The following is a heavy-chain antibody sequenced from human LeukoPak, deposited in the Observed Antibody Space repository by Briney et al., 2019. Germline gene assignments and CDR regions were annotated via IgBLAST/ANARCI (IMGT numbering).Heavy chain of an antibody. CDR1: GFTFSSYG. CDR2: ISYDGSNK. V-gene: IGHV3-30*18. CDR3: AKDSESYYYHYGMDV. J-gene: IGHJ6*02. Sequence: GGSLRLSCAASGFTFSSYGMHWVRQAPGKGLEWVAVISYDGSNKYYADSVKGRFTISRDNSKNTLYLQMNSLRAEDTAVYYCAKDSESYYYHYGMDVWGQGTTVTVSS.